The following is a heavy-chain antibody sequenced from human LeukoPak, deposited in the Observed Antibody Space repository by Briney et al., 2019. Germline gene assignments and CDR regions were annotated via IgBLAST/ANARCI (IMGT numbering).Heavy chain of an antibody. CDR1: GGSFSGYY. D-gene: IGHD3-22*01. CDR2: INHSGST. Sequence: PSETLSLTCAVYGGSFSGYYWSWIRQLPGKGLEWIGEINHSGSTNYNPSLKSRVTISVDTSKNQFSLKLSSVTAADTAVYYCARGASYYYGRWGQGTLVTVSS. CDR3: ARGASYYYGR. J-gene: IGHJ4*02. V-gene: IGHV4-34*01.